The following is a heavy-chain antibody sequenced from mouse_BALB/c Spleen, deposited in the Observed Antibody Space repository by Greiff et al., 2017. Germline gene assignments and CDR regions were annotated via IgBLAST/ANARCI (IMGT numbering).Heavy chain of an antibody. V-gene: IGHV3-5*02. J-gene: IGHJ4*01. CDR2: IYYSGTI. Sequence: EVKLQESGPGLVKPSQTVSLTCTVTGISITTGNYRWSWIRQFPGNKLEWIGYIYYSGTITYNPSLTSRTTITRDTSKNQFFLEMNSLTAEDTATYYCARDGRGVYYAMDYCGQGTSVTVSS. CDR1: GISITTGNYR. CDR3: ARDGRGVYYAMDY.